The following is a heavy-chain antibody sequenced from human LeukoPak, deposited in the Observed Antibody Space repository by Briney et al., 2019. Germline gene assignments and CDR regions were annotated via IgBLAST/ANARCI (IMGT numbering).Heavy chain of an antibody. Sequence: GASVKVSCKASGYTFTGYYMHWVRQAPGQGLEWMGRINPNSGGTNYAQKFQGRVTMTRDTSISTAYVELSRLRSDDTAVYYCARVPGDYDAFDIWGQGTMVTVSS. J-gene: IGHJ3*02. CDR1: GYTFTGYY. V-gene: IGHV1-2*06. CDR3: ARVPGDYDAFDI. CDR2: INPNSGGT. D-gene: IGHD4-17*01.